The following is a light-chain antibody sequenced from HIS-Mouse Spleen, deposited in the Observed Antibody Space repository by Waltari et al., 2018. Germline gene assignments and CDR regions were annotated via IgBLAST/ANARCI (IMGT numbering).Light chain of an antibody. CDR1: AVPKQT. J-gene: IGLJ1*01. Sequence: SYELTQPPSVSVSPGQTARSTCSGDAVPKQTVYWYQQKPGPAPVLVIYKDSERPSGIPERFSGSSSGTTVTLTISGVQAEDEADYYCQSADSSGTYVFGTGTKVTVL. CDR3: QSADSSGTYV. V-gene: IGLV3-25*03. CDR2: KDS.